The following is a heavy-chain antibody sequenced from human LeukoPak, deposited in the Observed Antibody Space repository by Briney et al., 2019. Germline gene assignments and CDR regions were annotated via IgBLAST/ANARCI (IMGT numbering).Heavy chain of an antibody. D-gene: IGHD6-19*01. V-gene: IGHV3-48*01. Sequence: PGGSLRLSCAASGFTFNTYTMNWVRQAPGKGLEWVSYISGSSGIIDYADSVRGRFTISRDNSKNTLYLQMNSLRAEDTAVYYCARDRIAVAVFDAFDIWGQGTMVTVSS. CDR3: ARDRIAVAVFDAFDI. CDR1: GFTFNTYT. CDR2: ISGSSGII. J-gene: IGHJ3*02.